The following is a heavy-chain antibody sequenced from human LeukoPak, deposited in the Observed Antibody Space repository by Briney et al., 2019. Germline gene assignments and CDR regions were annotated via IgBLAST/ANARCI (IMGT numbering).Heavy chain of an antibody. J-gene: IGHJ4*02. CDR3: ARKSSGWFDY. Sequence: PSETLSLTCTVSGGSISSSYYYWGWIRQPPGKGLEWIGYIYYSGSSNYNPSLKSRVTISGDTSKNQFSLKLSSVTAADTAVYYCARKSSGWFDYWGQGTLVTVSS. D-gene: IGHD3-22*01. V-gene: IGHV4-61*05. CDR1: GGSISSSYYY. CDR2: IYYSGSS.